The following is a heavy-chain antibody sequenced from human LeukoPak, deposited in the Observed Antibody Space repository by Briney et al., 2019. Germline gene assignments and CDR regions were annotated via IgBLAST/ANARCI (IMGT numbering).Heavy chain of an antibody. CDR3: AREMVRGGTINWFDP. V-gene: IGHV4-38-2*02. Sequence: PSETLSLTCTVSGYSISSGYHWGWIRQPPGKGLEWIGSIYHSGSTYYNPSLKSRVTISVDTSKNQFSLKLSSVTAADTAVYYCAREMVRGGTINWFDPWGQGTLVTVSS. CDR1: GYSISSGYH. CDR2: IYHSGST. J-gene: IGHJ5*02. D-gene: IGHD3-10*01.